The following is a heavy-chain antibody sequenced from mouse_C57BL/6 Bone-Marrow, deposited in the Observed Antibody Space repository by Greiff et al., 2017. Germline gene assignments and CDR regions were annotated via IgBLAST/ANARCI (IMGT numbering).Heavy chain of an antibody. V-gene: IGHV7-3*01. D-gene: IGHD1-1*01. Sequence: VQLVESGGGLVQPGGSLSLSCAASGFTFTDYYMSWVRQPPGKALEWLGFIRNKANGYTTEYSASVKGRFTISRDNSQSILYLQMNALRAEDSATYYCARYIYDGSSIYTMDYWGQGTSVTVSS. CDR1: GFTFTDYY. CDR3: ARYIYDGSSIYTMDY. J-gene: IGHJ4*01. CDR2: IRNKANGYTT.